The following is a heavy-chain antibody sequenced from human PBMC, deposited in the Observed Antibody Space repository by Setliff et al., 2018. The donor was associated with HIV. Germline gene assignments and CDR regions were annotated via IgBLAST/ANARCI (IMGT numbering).Heavy chain of an antibody. J-gene: IGHJ4*02. D-gene: IGHD4-17*01. V-gene: IGHV3-15*01. CDR1: GFSFDDYA. CDR3: TAARWHLVDH. CDR2: IKSKTDGGTT. Sequence: GGSLRLSCTASGFSFDDYALNWVRQAPGKGLEWVGRIKSKTDGGTTDYAAPVKGRFALSRDDSKTTLYLQMNSLQTEDTGVYYCTAARWHLVDHWGQGTLVTVSS.